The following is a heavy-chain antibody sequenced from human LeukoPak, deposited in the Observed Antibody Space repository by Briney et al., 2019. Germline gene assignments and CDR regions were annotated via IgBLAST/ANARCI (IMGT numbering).Heavy chain of an antibody. CDR2: IWPDDSDT. CDR3: ARHSDVPLDL. J-gene: IGHJ5*02. Sequence: GESLKISFKASGYNFTNHWVAWVRQRPGKGLEWMGIIWPDDSDTRYSPSFQGLVSISVDKSISTAHLQWRSPKASDTALYFCARHSDVPLDLWGQGTLVIVSS. CDR1: GYNFTNHW. D-gene: IGHD6-6*01. V-gene: IGHV5-51*01.